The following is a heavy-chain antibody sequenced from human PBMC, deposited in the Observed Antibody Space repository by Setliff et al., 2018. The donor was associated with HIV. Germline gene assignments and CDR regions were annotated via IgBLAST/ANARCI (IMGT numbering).Heavy chain of an antibody. Sequence: SETLSLTCTVSGGSINSGAYLWAWIRQPAGKGLEWIGRIFRAGNATYNPSLKSRAILSVDTSQNQSSLQLKHVTAADTAIYYCAREQYHFVVDYYYYYGMDVCGQGNTVTVSS. CDR1: GGSINSGAYL. CDR3: AREQYHFVVDYYYYYGMDV. J-gene: IGHJ6*02. V-gene: IGHV4-61*02. D-gene: IGHD2-15*01. CDR2: IFRAGNA.